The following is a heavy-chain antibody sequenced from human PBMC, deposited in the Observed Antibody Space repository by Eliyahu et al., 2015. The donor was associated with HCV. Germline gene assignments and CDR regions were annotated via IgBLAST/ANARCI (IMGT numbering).Heavy chain of an antibody. CDR3: ARKDTAMVTDY. V-gene: IGHV4-31*03. CDR1: XXXISXGGYY. Sequence: QVQLQESGPGLVKPSQTLSLTCTVXXXXISXGGYYXXWXRQHPGKGLEWIGYIYYSGSTYYNPSLKSRVTISVDTSKNQFSLKLSSVTAADTAVYYCARKDTAMVTDYWGQGTLVTVSS. D-gene: IGHD5-18*01. CDR2: IYYSGST. J-gene: IGHJ4*02.